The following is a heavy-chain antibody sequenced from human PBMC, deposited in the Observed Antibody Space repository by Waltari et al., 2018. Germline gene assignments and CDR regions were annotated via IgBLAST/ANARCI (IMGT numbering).Heavy chain of an antibody. CDR2: IYYTVTT. CDR3: AKGAGDQPPKFDP. Sequence: QVQLQESGPGLVKPSQTLSLSCSVSGGSIRNGHYYWTWIRQPPGKGLEWIGYIYYTVTTYYNPSLKNRVFISVDTSKNQFSLNLTSVTAADTAVYYCAKGAGDQPPKFDPWGQGTLVTVSS. CDR1: GGSIRNGHYY. J-gene: IGHJ5*02. V-gene: IGHV4-30-4*08. D-gene: IGHD7-27*01.